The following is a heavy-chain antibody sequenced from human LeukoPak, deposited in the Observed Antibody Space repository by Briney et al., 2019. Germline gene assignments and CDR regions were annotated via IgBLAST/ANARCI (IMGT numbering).Heavy chain of an antibody. J-gene: IGHJ4*02. Sequence: SETLSLTCTVSGGAISSYYWSWIRQPPGKGLDWIGYIYYSGSTNYNPSLKSRVTISVDTSKNQFSLKLSSVTAADTAVYYCARHESYSGSLDYWGQGTLVTVSS. CDR2: IYYSGST. CDR1: GGAISSYY. D-gene: IGHD1-26*01. V-gene: IGHV4-59*08. CDR3: ARHESYSGSLDY.